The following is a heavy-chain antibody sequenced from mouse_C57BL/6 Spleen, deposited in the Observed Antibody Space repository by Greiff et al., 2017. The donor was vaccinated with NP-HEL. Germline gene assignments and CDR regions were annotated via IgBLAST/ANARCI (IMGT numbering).Heavy chain of an antibody. CDR3: ARYSNYVNAMDY. V-gene: IGHV7-3*01. J-gene: IGHJ4*01. CDR1: GFTFTDYY. Sequence: EVMLVESGGGLVQPGGSLSLSCAASGFTFTDYYMSWVRQPPGKALEWLGFIRNKANGYTTEYSASVKGRFTISRDNSQSILYLQMNALRAEDSATYYCARYSNYVNAMDYWGQGTSVTVSS. D-gene: IGHD2-1*01. CDR2: IRNKANGYTT.